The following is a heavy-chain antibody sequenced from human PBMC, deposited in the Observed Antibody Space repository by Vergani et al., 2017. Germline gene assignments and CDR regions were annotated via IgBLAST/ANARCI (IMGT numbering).Heavy chain of an antibody. Sequence: EVELVQSGPEMRKPGESLKISCQGSEYSFGNYWICWVRQMPGKGLEWMGIIYPGDSDTRYSPSFQGQVTISADKSLSTAFLQWDSLKASDTALYYCARHTTYSDSWGQGTLFTVSS. J-gene: IGHJ4*02. CDR3: ARHTTYSDS. V-gene: IGHV5-51*01. D-gene: IGHD1-1*01. CDR2: IYPGDSDT. CDR1: EYSFGNYW.